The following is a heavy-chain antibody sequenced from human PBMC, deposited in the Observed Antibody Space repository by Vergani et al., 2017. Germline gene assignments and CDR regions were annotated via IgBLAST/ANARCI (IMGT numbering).Heavy chain of an antibody. V-gene: IGHV4-34*01. CDR2: INHSGST. CDR1: GFTFSSYA. J-gene: IGHJ4*02. Sequence: VQLLESGGGLVQPGGSLRLSCAASGFTFSSYAMSWVRQAPGKGLEWIGEINHSGSTNYNPSLKSRVTISVDTSKNQFSLKLSSVTAADTAVYYCARYSYGIDYWGQGTLVTVSS. CDR3: ARYSYGIDY. D-gene: IGHD5-18*01.